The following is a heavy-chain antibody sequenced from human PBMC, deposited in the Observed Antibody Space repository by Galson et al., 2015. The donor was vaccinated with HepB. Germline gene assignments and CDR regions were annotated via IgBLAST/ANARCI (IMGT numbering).Heavy chain of an antibody. CDR1: GFTFSSYA. CDR3: ARGKGDASDI. Sequence: SLRLSCAASGFTFSSYAMHWVRQAPGKGLEWVAVISYDGSNKYYADSVKGRFTISRDNSKNTLYLQMNSLRAEDTAVYYCARGKGDASDIWGQGTMVTVSS. CDR2: ISYDGSNK. V-gene: IGHV3-30-3*01. J-gene: IGHJ3*02.